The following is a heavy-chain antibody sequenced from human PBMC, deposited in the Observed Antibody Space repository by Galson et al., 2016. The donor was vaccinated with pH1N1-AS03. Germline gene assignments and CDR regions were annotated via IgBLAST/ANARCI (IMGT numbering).Heavy chain of an antibody. V-gene: IGHV3-48*01. CDR3: AREGSSGYYYVHADL. CDR2: IRTTGTLV. D-gene: IGHD3-10*02. J-gene: IGHJ5*02. Sequence: SLRLSCAASGFTFSSYSFNWVRQAPGKGLEWISYIRTTGTLVYYADSVKGRFTISRDNAKSSLYLQMSSLRAEDTAVYFCAREGSSGYYYVHADLWGQGTLVTVSS. CDR1: GFTFSSYS.